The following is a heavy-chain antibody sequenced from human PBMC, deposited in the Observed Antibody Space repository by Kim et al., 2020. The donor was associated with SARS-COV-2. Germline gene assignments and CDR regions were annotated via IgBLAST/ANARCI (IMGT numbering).Heavy chain of an antibody. CDR2: INPSGGST. CDR3: ARDGCSGGSCPSKYNWFDP. CDR1: GYTFTSYY. D-gene: IGHD2-15*01. Sequence: ASVKVSCKASGYTFTSYYMHWVRQAPGQGLEWMGIINPSGGSTSYAQKFQGRVTMTRDTSTSTVYMELSSLRSEDTAVYYCARDGCSGGSCPSKYNWFDPWGQGTLVTVSS. J-gene: IGHJ5*02. V-gene: IGHV1-46*01.